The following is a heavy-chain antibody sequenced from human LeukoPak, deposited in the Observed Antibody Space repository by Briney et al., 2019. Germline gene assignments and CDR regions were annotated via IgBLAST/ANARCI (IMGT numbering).Heavy chain of an antibody. CDR3: ARDKVLWFGELSPPDY. Sequence: PGGSLRLSCAASGFTFNSYWMSWVRQAPGKGLEWVANIKQDGSEKYYVDSVKGRFTLSRDNAKNSLYLQMNSLGAEDTAVYYCARDKVLWFGELSPPDYWGQGTLVTVSS. CDR2: IKQDGSEK. D-gene: IGHD3-10*01. CDR1: GFTFNSYW. J-gene: IGHJ4*02. V-gene: IGHV3-7*01.